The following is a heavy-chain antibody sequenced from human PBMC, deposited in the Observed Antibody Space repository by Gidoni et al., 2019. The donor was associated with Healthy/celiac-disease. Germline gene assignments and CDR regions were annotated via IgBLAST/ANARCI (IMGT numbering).Heavy chain of an antibody. J-gene: IGHJ3*02. CDR2: ISWNSGSI. CDR3: AKMSGGSCYSECAFDI. CDR1: GFTFDDYA. D-gene: IGHD2-15*01. V-gene: IGHV3-9*01. Sequence: EVQLVESGGGLVQPGRSLRLSCAASGFTFDDYAMHWVRQAPGKGLEWVSGISWNSGSIGYADSVKGRFTISRDNAKNSLYLQMNSLRAEDTALYYCAKMSGGSCYSECAFDIWGQGTMVTVSS.